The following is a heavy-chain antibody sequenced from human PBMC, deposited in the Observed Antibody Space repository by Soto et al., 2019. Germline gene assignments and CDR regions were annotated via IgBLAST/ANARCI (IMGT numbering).Heavy chain of an antibody. D-gene: IGHD1-26*01. Sequence: QVQLVQSGAEVKKPGASVKVSCKASGYTFTSDDINWVRQATGQGLEWMGWMNPNSGNTGYGKKLQGRVTMSRNTSIRTDYIEVRSLRSEDTADYYCARGLVGATTRWGQGTRFTGST. CDR3: ARGLVGATTR. J-gene: IGHJ4*02. CDR2: MNPNSGNT. CDR1: GYTFTSDD. V-gene: IGHV1-8*01.